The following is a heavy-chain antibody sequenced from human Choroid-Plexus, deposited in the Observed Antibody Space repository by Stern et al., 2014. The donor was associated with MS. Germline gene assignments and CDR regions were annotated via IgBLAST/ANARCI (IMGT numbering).Heavy chain of an antibody. CDR3: AKDRQYLTYFFDH. V-gene: IGHV3-30*18. D-gene: IGHD2/OR15-2a*01. CDR2: VSYDGSNK. J-gene: IGHJ5*02. CDR1: GFTFGSCA. Sequence: QVQLMQSGGGVVQPGRPLGLSCVASGFTFGSCAMHWVRQAPGKGLEWVAGVSYDGSNKYYADSVKGRFTISRDNSQNTLYMQMSSLRPEDTAVYYCAKDRQYLTYFFDHWGQGSLVTVSS.